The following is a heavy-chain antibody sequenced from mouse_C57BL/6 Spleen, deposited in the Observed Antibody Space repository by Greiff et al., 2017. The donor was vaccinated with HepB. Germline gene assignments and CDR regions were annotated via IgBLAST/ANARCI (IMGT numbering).Heavy chain of an antibody. CDR2: IDPSDSYT. CDR1: GYTFTSYW. V-gene: IGHV1-50*01. D-gene: IGHD1-1*01. Sequence: QVQLQQPGAELVKPGASVKLSCKASGYTFTSYWTQWVKQRPGQGLEWIGEIDPSDSYTNYNQKFKGKATLTVDTSSSTAYMQLSSLTSEDSAVYYCASGDYYGSSPDDWGQGTTLTVSS. J-gene: IGHJ2*01. CDR3: ASGDYYGSSPDD.